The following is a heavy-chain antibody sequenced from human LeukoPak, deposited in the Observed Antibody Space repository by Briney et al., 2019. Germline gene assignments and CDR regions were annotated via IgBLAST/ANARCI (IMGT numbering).Heavy chain of an antibody. Sequence: SETLSLTCAVYGGSFSGYYWSWIRQPPGKGLEWIGEINHSGSTNYNPSLKSRVTISVDTSKNQFSLKLSSVTAADTAVYYCARSQGAFDIWGQGTIVTVSS. V-gene: IGHV4-34*01. CDR2: INHSGST. CDR1: GGSFSGYY. CDR3: ARSQGAFDI. J-gene: IGHJ3*02.